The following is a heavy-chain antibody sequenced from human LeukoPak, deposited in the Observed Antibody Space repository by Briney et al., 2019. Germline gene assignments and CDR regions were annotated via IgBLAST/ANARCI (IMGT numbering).Heavy chain of an antibody. Sequence: GASVKVSCKASGYTFTSYAMNWVRQAPGQGLEWMGWISAYNGNTNYAQKLQGRVTMTTDTSTSTAYMELRSLRSDDTAVYYCARDPYYYDSSGHYWGQGTLVTVSS. CDR2: ISAYNGNT. CDR1: GYTFTSYA. D-gene: IGHD3-22*01. V-gene: IGHV1-18*01. J-gene: IGHJ4*02. CDR3: ARDPYYYDSSGHY.